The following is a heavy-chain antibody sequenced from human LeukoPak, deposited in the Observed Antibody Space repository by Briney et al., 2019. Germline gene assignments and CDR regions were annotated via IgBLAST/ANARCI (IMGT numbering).Heavy chain of an antibody. CDR3: ATPDYGDYLYYYYGMDV. V-gene: IGHV3-23*01. CDR2: ISGSGGST. D-gene: IGHD4-17*01. Sequence: GGSLRLSCAASGFTFSSYAMSWVRQAPGKGLEWVSAISGSGGSTYYADSVKGRFTISRDNSKNTLYLQMNSLRAEDTAVYYCATPDYGDYLYYYYGMDVWGQGTTVTVSS. J-gene: IGHJ6*02. CDR1: GFTFSSYA.